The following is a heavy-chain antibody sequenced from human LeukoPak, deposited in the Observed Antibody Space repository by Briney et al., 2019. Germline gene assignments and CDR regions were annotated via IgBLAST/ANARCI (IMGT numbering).Heavy chain of an antibody. CDR2: INHSGST. Sequence: SETLSLTCAVYGGSFSGYYWSWIRLPPGKGLEWIGEINHSGSTNYNPSLKSRVTISVDTSKNQFSLKLSSVTAADTAVYYCARGLGGSLDYWGQGTLVTVSS. V-gene: IGHV4-34*01. D-gene: IGHD3-10*01. CDR3: ARGLGGSLDY. J-gene: IGHJ4*02. CDR1: GGSFSGYY.